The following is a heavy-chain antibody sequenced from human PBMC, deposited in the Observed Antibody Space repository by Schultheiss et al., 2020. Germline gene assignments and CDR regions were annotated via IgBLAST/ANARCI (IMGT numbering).Heavy chain of an antibody. CDR2: IYYSGST. V-gene: IGHV4-4*02. Sequence: SATLSLTCAVSGGSISSSNWWSWVRQPPGKGLEWIGYIYYSGSTNYNPSLKSRVTISVDTSKNQFSLKLSSVTAADTAVYYCARDCSGGSCINWFDPWGQGTLVTVS. CDR1: GGSISSSNW. D-gene: IGHD2-15*01. J-gene: IGHJ5*02. CDR3: ARDCSGGSCINWFDP.